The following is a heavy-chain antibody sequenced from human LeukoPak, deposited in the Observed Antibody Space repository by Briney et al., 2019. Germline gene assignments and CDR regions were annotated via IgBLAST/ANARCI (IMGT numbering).Heavy chain of an antibody. Sequence: SGGSLRLSCAASGFTFTSYAMSWVRQAPGKGLEWVSGISGSGGNTYYADSVKGRFTISRDTSKNTLYLQMDSLRAEDTAMYYCAKDLRSGSYYNSYGMGVWGQGTTVTVSS. CDR1: GFTFTSYA. J-gene: IGHJ6*02. CDR2: ISGSGGNT. CDR3: AKDLRSGSYYNSYGMGV. V-gene: IGHV3-23*01. D-gene: IGHD3-10*01.